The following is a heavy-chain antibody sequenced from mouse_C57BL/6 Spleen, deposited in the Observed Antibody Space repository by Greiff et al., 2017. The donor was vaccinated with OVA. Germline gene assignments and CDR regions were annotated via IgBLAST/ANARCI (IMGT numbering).Heavy chain of an antibody. V-gene: IGHV5-6*01. CDR3: ARHEGDGYLYAMDY. D-gene: IGHD2-3*01. J-gene: IGHJ4*01. Sequence: EVKVVESGGDLVKPGGSLKLSCAASGFTFSSYGMSWVRQTPDKRLEWVATISSGGSYTYYPDSVKGRFTISRDNAKNTLYLQMSSLKSEDTAMYYCARHEGDGYLYAMDYWGQGTSVTVSS. CDR1: GFTFSSYG. CDR2: ISSGGSYT.